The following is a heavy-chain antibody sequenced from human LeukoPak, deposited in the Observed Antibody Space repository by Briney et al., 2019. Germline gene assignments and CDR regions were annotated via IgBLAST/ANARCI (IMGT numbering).Heavy chain of an antibody. V-gene: IGHV4-59*01. CDR3: ARVGGDILTGFHYNWFDP. D-gene: IGHD3-9*01. Sequence: SETLSLTCTVSGGSISSYYWSWIRQPPGKGLEWIGYIYYSGSTNYNPSLKSRVTISVDTSKNQFSLKLSSVTAADTAVYYCARVGGDILTGFHYNWFDPWGQGTLVTVSS. J-gene: IGHJ5*02. CDR1: GGSISSYY. CDR2: IYYSGST.